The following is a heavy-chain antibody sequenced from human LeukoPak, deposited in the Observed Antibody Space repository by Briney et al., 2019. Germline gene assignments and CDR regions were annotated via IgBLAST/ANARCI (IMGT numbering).Heavy chain of an antibody. CDR2: ISAYNGNT. D-gene: IGHD2-15*01. V-gene: IGHV1-18*01. Sequence: AASVKVSCKASGYTFTSYGISWVRQAPGQGLEWMGWISAYNGNTNYAQKLQGRVTMTTDTSTSTAYMELRSLRSDDTAVYYCARVHCSGGSCYSSYFQHWGQGTLVTVSS. J-gene: IGHJ1*01. CDR3: ARVHCSGGSCYSSYFQH. CDR1: GYTFTSYG.